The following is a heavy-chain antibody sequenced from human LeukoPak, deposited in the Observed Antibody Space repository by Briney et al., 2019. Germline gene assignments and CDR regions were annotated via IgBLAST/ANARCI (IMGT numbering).Heavy chain of an antibody. D-gene: IGHD6-19*01. CDR1: GFTFSSFA. V-gene: IGHV3-23*01. CDR2: ISPGSVST. J-gene: IGHJ4*02. Sequence: PGGSLRLSCAASGFTFSSFAMSWVRQAPGKGLEWVSAISPGSVSTYYADSVKGRFTISRDNSKNTLYLQMNSLRAEDTAVYYCAKVGSGWPTTSYDYWGQGTLVTVSS. CDR3: AKVGSGWPTTSYDY.